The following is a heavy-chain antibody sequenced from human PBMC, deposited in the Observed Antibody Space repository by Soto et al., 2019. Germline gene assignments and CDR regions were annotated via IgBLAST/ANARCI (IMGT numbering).Heavy chain of an antibody. J-gene: IGHJ4*02. CDR1: GFTFSSYA. D-gene: IGHD6-19*01. CDR2: ISYDGSNK. Sequence: QVQLVESGGGVVQPGRSLRLSCAASGFTFSSYAMHWVRQAPGKGLEWVAIISYDGSNKYYADSVKGRFTISRDNSKNTRYRQMNSLRAEDTAVYYCARGARGAVAGTMDYGGQGTLVTVSS. CDR3: ARGARGAVAGTMDY. V-gene: IGHV3-30-3*01.